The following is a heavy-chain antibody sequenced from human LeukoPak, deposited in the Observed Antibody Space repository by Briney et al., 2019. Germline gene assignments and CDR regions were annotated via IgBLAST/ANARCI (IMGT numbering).Heavy chain of an antibody. CDR2: ISSNGGST. D-gene: IGHD3-10*01. CDR3: VNSPYLYGSGAYIDY. Sequence: PGGSLRLSCSASGFTFSSYAMHWVRQAPGKGLEYVSAISSNGGSTYYADSVKGRFTISRDNFKNTLYLQMSSLRAEDTAVYYCVNSPYLYGSGAYIDYWGQGTLVTVSS. V-gene: IGHV3-64D*06. CDR1: GFTFSSYA. J-gene: IGHJ4*02.